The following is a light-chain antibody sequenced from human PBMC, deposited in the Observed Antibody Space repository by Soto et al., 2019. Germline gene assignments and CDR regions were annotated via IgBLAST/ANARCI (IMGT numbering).Light chain of an antibody. J-gene: IGKJ5*01. V-gene: IGKV1-9*01. Sequence: IQLTQSPSSLSASVGDSVTITCRASQGLSSFLAWYQQKPGKAPKLLIYAASTLQSGVPSRFSGSGSGTDFTLTISSLQPEDFATYFCQQLNSYPITFGQGTRLEIE. CDR3: QQLNSYPIT. CDR2: AAS. CDR1: QGLSSF.